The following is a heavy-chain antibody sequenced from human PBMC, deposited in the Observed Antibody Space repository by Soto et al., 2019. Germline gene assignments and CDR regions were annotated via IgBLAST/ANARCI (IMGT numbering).Heavy chain of an antibody. D-gene: IGHD2-2*01. CDR3: AKDRDIVVVPAAYDAFDI. CDR2: ISGSGGST. Sequence: GGSLRLSCAASGFTFSSYAMSWVRQAPGKGLEWVSAISGSGGSTYYAGSVKGRFTISRDNSKNTLYLQMNSLRAEDTAVYYCAKDRDIVVVPAAYDAFDIWGQGTMVTVSS. CDR1: GFTFSSYA. V-gene: IGHV3-23*01. J-gene: IGHJ3*02.